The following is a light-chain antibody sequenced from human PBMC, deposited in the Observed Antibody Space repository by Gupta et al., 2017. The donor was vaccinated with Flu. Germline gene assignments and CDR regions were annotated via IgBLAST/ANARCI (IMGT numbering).Light chain of an antibody. CDR2: LGS. CDR3: MQTLQTPYT. CDR1: QSLLHSNGYNY. V-gene: IGKV2-28*01. J-gene: IGKJ2*01. Sequence: ISCRSSQSLLHSNGYNYLDWYLQKPGQSPQLLIYLGSNRASGVPDRFSGSGSGTDFTLKISRVEAEDVGVYYCMQTLQTPYTFGQGSKLEIK.